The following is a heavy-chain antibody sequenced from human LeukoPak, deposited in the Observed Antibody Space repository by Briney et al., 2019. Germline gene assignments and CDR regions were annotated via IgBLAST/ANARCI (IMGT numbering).Heavy chain of an antibody. CDR1: GYTFTGYY. Sequence: ASVKVSCKASGYTFTGYYMHWVRQATGQGLEWMGWMNPNSGNTGYAQKFQGRVTMTRNTSISTAYMELSSLRSEDTAVYYCARGRIAVAGKLIDYWGQGTLVTVSS. V-gene: IGHV1-8*02. CDR3: ARGRIAVAGKLIDY. CDR2: MNPNSGNT. D-gene: IGHD6-19*01. J-gene: IGHJ4*02.